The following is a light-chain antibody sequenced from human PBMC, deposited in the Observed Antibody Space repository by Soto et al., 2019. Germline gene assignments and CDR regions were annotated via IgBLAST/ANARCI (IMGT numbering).Light chain of an antibody. CDR1: QSINSW. Sequence: DIQMTQSPSTLSGPVGDRVTITCRASQSINSWLAWYQQKPGKAPKLLIYKASTLESGVPSRFSGSGSGTEFTLTISSLQPDDFATYYCQQYNNYLWTFGQGTKVDIK. CDR3: QQYNNYLWT. V-gene: IGKV1-5*03. J-gene: IGKJ1*01. CDR2: KAS.